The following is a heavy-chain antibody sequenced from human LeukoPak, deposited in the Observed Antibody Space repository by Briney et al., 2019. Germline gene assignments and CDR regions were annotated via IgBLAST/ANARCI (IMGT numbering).Heavy chain of an antibody. CDR1: GLTFSNYA. CDR3: ASGDQLLSGDAFDI. CDR2: ISSSSSYI. V-gene: IGHV3-21*01. D-gene: IGHD2-2*01. J-gene: IGHJ3*02. Sequence: PGGSLRLSCAASGLTFSNYAMSWVRQAPGKGLEWVSSISSSSSYIYYADSVKGRFTISRDNAKNSLYLQMNSLRAEDTAVYYCASGDQLLSGDAFDIWGQGTMVTVSS.